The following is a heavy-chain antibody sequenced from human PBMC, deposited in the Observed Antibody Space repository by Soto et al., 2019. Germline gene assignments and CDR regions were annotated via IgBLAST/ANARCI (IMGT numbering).Heavy chain of an antibody. CDR3: ARHLWHQQLFDP. Sequence: PGESLKISCKGSGYSFTSYWISWVRQMPGKGLEWMGRIDPSDSYTNYSPSFEGHVTISADKSITTAYLQWSSLKASDTAMYYCARHLWHQQLFDPWGQGTLVTV. V-gene: IGHV5-10-1*01. D-gene: IGHD6-13*01. J-gene: IGHJ5*02. CDR1: GYSFTSYW. CDR2: IDPSDSYT.